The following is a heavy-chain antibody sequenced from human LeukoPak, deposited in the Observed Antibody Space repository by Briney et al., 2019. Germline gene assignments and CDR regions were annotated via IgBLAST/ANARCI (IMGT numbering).Heavy chain of an antibody. CDR1: GYSFTSYW. CDR2: IYPGDSDT. Sequence: GESLKISCKGSGYSFTSYWIGWVRPMPGKGLEWMGIIYPGDSDTRYSPSFQGQVTISADKSISTAYLQWSSLKASDTAMYYCARSSNIVVVPAAIHHYYGMDVWGQGTTVTVSS. CDR3: ARSSNIVVVPAAIHHYYGMDV. D-gene: IGHD2-2*02. J-gene: IGHJ6*02. V-gene: IGHV5-51*01.